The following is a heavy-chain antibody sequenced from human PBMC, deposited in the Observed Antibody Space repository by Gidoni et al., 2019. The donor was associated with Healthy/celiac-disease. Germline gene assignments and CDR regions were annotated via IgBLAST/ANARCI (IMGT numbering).Heavy chain of an antibody. Sequence: VRQAPGQGREWMGWISAYNGNTNYAQKLQGRVTMTTDTSTSTACMELRSLRSDDTAVYYCARETVGDTTLFDYWGQGTLFTVSS. V-gene: IGHV1-18*01. D-gene: IGHD1-26*01. CDR2: ISAYNGNT. CDR3: ARETVGDTTLFDY. J-gene: IGHJ4*02.